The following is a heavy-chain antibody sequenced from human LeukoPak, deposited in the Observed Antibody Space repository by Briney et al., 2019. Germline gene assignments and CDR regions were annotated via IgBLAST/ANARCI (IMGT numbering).Heavy chain of an antibody. J-gene: IGHJ3*02. V-gene: IGHV3-74*01. CDR3: AREIGGRAFDI. D-gene: IGHD3-16*01. Sequence: GGSLRLSCAASGFTFSNHWMHWVRQAPGRGLVWVSRINSDGSSTSYVDSVKGRFTISRNSDKNTLYLQMNSLRAEDTAVYYCAREIGGRAFDIWGQGTMVTVPS. CDR1: GFTFSNHW. CDR2: INSDGSST.